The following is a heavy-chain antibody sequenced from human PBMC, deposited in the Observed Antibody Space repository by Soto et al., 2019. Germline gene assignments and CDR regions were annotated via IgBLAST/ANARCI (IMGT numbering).Heavy chain of an antibody. V-gene: IGHV1-69*13. CDR1: GGTFSSYA. J-gene: IGHJ6*02. Sequence: GASVKVSCKASGGTFSSYAISWVRQAPGQGLEWMGGIIPIFGTANYAQKFQGRVTITADESTSTAYMELSSLRSEDTAVYYCARGGSPDSGSYSNSPWYYYGMDVWGQGTTVTSP. D-gene: IGHD1-26*01. CDR2: IIPIFGTA. CDR3: ARGGSPDSGSYSNSPWYYYGMDV.